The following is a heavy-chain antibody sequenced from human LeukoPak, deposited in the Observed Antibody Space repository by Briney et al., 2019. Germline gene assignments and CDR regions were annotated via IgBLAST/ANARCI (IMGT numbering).Heavy chain of an antibody. V-gene: IGHV4-34*01. CDR1: GGSFSGYY. CDR2: INHSGST. CDR3: ARGVPKGIMITFGGFIGFFDY. D-gene: IGHD3-16*02. Sequence: PSETLSLTCAVYGGSFSGYYWSWIRQPPGKGLEWIGEINHSGSTNYNPSLKSRVTISVDTSKNQFSLKLSSVTAADTAVYYCARGVPKGIMITFGGFIGFFDYWGQGTLVTVSS. J-gene: IGHJ4*02.